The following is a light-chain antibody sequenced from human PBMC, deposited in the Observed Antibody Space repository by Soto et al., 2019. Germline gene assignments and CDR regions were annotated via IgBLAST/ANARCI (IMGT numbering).Light chain of an antibody. CDR2: GNS. CDR3: QSYGDSLSGYV. Sequence: QSVLTQPPSVSGAPGQRVTISCTGSNSNIGAGYDVHWYQQLPGTAPKLLIYGNSNRPSGVPDRFSGSKSGISASLTITGLQAEDEADYYCQSYGDSLSGYVFGTGTKVTVL. J-gene: IGLJ1*01. CDR1: NSNIGAGYD. V-gene: IGLV1-40*01.